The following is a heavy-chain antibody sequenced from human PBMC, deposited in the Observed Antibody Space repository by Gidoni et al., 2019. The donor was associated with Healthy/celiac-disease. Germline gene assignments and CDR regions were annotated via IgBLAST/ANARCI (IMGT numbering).Heavy chain of an antibody. Sequence: QVQLQQWGAGLLKPSETLSLTCAVYGGSFSGYYWSWIRQPPGKGLEWIGEINHSGSTNYNPSLKSRVTISVDTSKNQFSLKLSSVTAADTAVYYCARGLKDIVLMHWGQGTLVTVSS. V-gene: IGHV4-34*01. J-gene: IGHJ4*02. CDR2: INHSGST. D-gene: IGHD2-8*01. CDR1: GGSFSGYY. CDR3: ARGLKDIVLMH.